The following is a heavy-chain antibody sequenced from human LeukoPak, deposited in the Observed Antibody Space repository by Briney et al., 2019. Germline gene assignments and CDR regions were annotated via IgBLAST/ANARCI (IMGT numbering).Heavy chain of an antibody. D-gene: IGHD2-2*01. CDR2: IKKDGSEK. V-gene: IGHV3-7*01. CDR1: GFTLSRHW. Sequence: GGSLRLSCVASGFTLSRHWMSWVRQAPGSGLEWVANIKKDGSEKNYVDSVKGRFTISRDNAKNSLYLQMNSLRAEDTAVYYCATYSSSNGREFQYWGQGTLVTVSS. J-gene: IGHJ1*01. CDR3: ATYSSSNGREFQY.